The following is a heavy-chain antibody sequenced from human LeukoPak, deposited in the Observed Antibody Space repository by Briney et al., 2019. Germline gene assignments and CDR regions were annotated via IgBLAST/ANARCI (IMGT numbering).Heavy chain of an antibody. CDR3: ARGRSIAVAGAYFDY. CDR2: ISAYNGDT. Sequence: ASVKVSCKASGYTFTSYGISWVRQAPGQGLEWMGWISAYNGDTNYAQKLQGRVTMTTDTSTRTAYMELRSLRSDDTAAYYCARGRSIAVAGAYFDYWGQGTLVTVSS. D-gene: IGHD6-19*01. J-gene: IGHJ4*02. V-gene: IGHV1-18*01. CDR1: GYTFTSYG.